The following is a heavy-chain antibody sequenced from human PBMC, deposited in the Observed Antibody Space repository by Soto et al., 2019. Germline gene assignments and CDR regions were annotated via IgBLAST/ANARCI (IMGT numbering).Heavy chain of an antibody. Sequence: QVQLVESGGGVVQPGRSLRLSCAASGFTFSSYGMHWVRQAPGKGLEWVAVIWYDGSNKYYADSVKGRFTISRDNSKNXLYLQMNSLRAEDTAVYYCARDRDTAMDLHYGMDVWGQGTTVTVSS. D-gene: IGHD5-18*01. V-gene: IGHV3-33*01. CDR1: GFTFSSYG. CDR3: ARDRDTAMDLHYGMDV. CDR2: IWYDGSNK. J-gene: IGHJ6*02.